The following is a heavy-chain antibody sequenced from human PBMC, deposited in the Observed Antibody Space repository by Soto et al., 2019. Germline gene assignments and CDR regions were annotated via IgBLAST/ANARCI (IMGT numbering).Heavy chain of an antibody. CDR1: GFTFSSYA. V-gene: IGHV3-23*01. CDR3: AKDGIVVVPAAIGGYWFDP. Sequence: EVQLLESGGGLVQPGGSLRLSCAASGFTFSSYAMSWVRQAPGKGLEWVSAISGSGGSTYYVDSVKGRFTISRDNSKNTLYLQMNSLRAEDTAVYYCAKDGIVVVPAAIGGYWFDPWGQGTLVTVSS. D-gene: IGHD2-2*02. J-gene: IGHJ5*02. CDR2: ISGSGGST.